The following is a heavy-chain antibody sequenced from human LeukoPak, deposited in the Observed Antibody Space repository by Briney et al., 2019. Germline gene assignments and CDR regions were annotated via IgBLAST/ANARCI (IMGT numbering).Heavy chain of an antibody. CDR2: ISSSSSYI. J-gene: IGHJ4*02. CDR1: GFTFSSYS. Sequence: PGVSLRLSCAASGFTFSSYSMNWVRQAPGKGLEWVSSISSSSSYIYYADSVKGRFTISRANAKNSLYLQMNSLRAEDTAVYYCARVSHSSGWYGPFDYWGQGTLVTVSS. V-gene: IGHV3-21*01. CDR3: ARVSHSSGWYGPFDY. D-gene: IGHD6-19*01.